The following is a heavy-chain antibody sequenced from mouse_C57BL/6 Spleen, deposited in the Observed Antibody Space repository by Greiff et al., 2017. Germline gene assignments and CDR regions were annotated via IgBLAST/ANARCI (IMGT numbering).Heavy chain of an antibody. CDR3: ARSFITTVVFDY. Sequence: VQLQQSGAELVRPGASVTLSCKASGYPFTDYEMHWVKQTPVHGLEWIGAIDPETGGTASNQKFKGKAILTADKSSSTAYMELRSLTSEDSAVYYCARSFITTVVFDYWGQGTTLTVSS. CDR2: IDPETGGT. J-gene: IGHJ2*01. D-gene: IGHD1-1*01. V-gene: IGHV1-15*01. CDR1: GYPFTDYE.